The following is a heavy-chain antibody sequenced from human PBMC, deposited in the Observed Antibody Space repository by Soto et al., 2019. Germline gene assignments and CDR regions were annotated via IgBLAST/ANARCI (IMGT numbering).Heavy chain of an antibody. Sequence: SETLSLTCTVSGGSISSGGYFWSWVRQHPGKGLEWIGNIYYSGRTYYNPSLKSRVTISVDTSKNQFSLKLSSVTAADTAVYYCARFAKEGNPKVGPWYYFDYWGQGTRVTVSS. J-gene: IGHJ4*02. CDR1: GGSISSGGYF. D-gene: IGHD6-13*01. CDR2: IYYSGRT. CDR3: ARFAKEGNPKVGPWYYFDY. V-gene: IGHV4-31*03.